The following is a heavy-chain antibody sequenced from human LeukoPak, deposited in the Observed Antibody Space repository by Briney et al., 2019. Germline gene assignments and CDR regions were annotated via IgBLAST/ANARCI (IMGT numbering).Heavy chain of an antibody. CDR3: ARDRVEQQLVSEYFQH. CDR2: INTKTGNP. V-gene: IGHV7-4-1*02. D-gene: IGHD6-13*01. CDR1: GYTFTKYV. J-gene: IGHJ1*01. Sequence: ASVEVSCKAPGYTFTKYVMNWVRQAPGQGLEWMGWINTKTGNPTYAQGFTGRFVFSLDTSVSTAYLQISSLKAEDTAVYYCARDRVEQQLVSEYFQHWGQGTLVTVSS.